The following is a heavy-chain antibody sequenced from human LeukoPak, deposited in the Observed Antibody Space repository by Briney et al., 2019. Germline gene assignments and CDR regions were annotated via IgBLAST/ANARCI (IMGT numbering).Heavy chain of an antibody. Sequence: GGSLRLSCAAYGFTFSSYEMNWVRQAPGKGLEWGSYISGNGSPIYYADSVKGRFTISRDNSKNSLVLQLNSLRAADTAVYYCARDPEFSYGYYFDYWGQGNLVTVSS. J-gene: IGHJ4*02. D-gene: IGHD5-18*01. CDR2: ISGNGSPI. CDR1: GFTFSSYE. V-gene: IGHV3-48*03. CDR3: ARDPEFSYGYYFDY.